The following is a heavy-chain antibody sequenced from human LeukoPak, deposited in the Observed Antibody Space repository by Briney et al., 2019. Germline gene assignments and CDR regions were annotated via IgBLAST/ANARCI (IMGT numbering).Heavy chain of an antibody. CDR3: ARDPGEMATTRGY. CDR2: ISSSSSYI. CDR1: GFTFDDYG. V-gene: IGHV3-21*01. Sequence: GGSLRLSCAASGFTFDDYGMSWVRQAPGKGLEWVSSISSSSSYIYYADSVKGRFTISRDNAKNSLYLQMNSLRAEDTAVYYCARDPGEMATTRGYWGQGTLVTVSS. D-gene: IGHD5-24*01. J-gene: IGHJ4*02.